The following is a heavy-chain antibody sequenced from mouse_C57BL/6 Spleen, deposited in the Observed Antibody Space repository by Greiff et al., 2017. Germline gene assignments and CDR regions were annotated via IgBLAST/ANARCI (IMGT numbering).Heavy chain of an antibody. CDR1: GLTFSSSG. J-gene: IGHJ3*01. D-gene: IGHD2-4*01. V-gene: IGHV5-6*01. Sequence: EVKLVESGGDLVKPGGSLKISCAASGLTFSSSGMSWVRQTPDKRLEWVATISSGGSNTYYPDSVKGRCTISRDNAKNTLYLQMSRLKSEDTAKYYGARGDDCNLAYWGQGTLVTVSA. CDR2: ISSGGSNT. CDR3: ARGDDCNLAY.